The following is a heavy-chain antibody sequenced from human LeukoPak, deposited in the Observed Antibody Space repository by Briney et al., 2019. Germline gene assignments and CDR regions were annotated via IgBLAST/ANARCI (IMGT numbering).Heavy chain of an antibody. CDR1: GYTFTSYY. Sequence: ASVKVSCKASGYTFTSYYMHWVRQAPGQGLEWMGIINPSGGSTSYAQKFQGRVTMTRDTSTSTVYMELSSLRSEDTAVYYCARDGSFIQSGEFDFDYWGQGTPVTVSS. CDR2: INPSGGST. D-gene: IGHD3-10*01. J-gene: IGHJ4*02. V-gene: IGHV1-46*01. CDR3: ARDGSFIQSGEFDFDY.